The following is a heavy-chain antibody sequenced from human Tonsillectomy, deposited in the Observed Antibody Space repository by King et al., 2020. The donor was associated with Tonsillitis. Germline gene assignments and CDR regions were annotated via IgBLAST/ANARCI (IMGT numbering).Heavy chain of an antibody. CDR1: GFTFSTYA. CDR2: ISSDGSDK. V-gene: IGHV3-30*04. J-gene: IGHJ4*02. D-gene: IGHD2/OR15-2a*01. CDR3: ARTFRMGGASDY. Sequence: VQLVESGGGVVQPGRSLRLSCAASGFTFSTYAMHWVRQAPGKGLEWVAVISSDGSDKYYADSVKGRFIISRDNSKNTLNLQMNRLKTEDTAVYYCARTFRMGGASDYWGQGTLVTVSS.